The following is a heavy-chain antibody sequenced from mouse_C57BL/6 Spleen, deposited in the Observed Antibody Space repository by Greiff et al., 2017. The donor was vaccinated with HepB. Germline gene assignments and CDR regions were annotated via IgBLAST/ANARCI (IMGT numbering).Heavy chain of an antibody. V-gene: IGHV1-55*01. CDR3: ARRYGSSYDFDY. J-gene: IGHJ2*01. Sequence: QVQLQQPGAELVKPGASVKMSCKASGYTFTSYWITWVKQRPGQGLEWIGDIYPGSGSTNYNEKFKSKATLTVDTSSSKAYMQLSSLTSEDSAVYYCARRYGSSYDFDYWGQGTTLTVSS. CDR2: IYPGSGST. CDR1: GYTFTSYW. D-gene: IGHD1-1*01.